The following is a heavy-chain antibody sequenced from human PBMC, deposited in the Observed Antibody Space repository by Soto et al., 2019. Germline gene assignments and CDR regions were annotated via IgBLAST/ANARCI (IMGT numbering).Heavy chain of an antibody. D-gene: IGHD6-13*01. CDR3: ARDAAGGADY. CDR2: IYHSGST. V-gene: IGHV4-30-2*01. Sequence: QLQLQESGSGLVKPSQTLSLTCAVSGGSISSGGYSWSWIRQPPGKGLEWIGYIYHSGSTYYNPSLRSRVTISVDRTKTQFSLKLSSVTAADTAVYYCARDAAGGADYWGQGTLVTVSS. CDR1: GGSISSGGYS. J-gene: IGHJ4*02.